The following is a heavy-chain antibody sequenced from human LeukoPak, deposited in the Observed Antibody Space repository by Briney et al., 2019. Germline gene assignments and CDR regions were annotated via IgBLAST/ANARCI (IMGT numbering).Heavy chain of an antibody. Sequence: SETLSLTCTVSGGSISSSSYYWGWIRQPPGKGLEWIGSIYYSGSTYYNPSLKSRVTISVDTSKNQFSLKLSSVTAADTAVYYCARLFLYYYDSSGAVVCYFDYWGQGTLVTVSS. J-gene: IGHJ4*02. CDR1: GGSISSSSYY. CDR2: IYYSGST. V-gene: IGHV4-39*01. D-gene: IGHD3-22*01. CDR3: ARLFLYYYDSSGAVVCYFDY.